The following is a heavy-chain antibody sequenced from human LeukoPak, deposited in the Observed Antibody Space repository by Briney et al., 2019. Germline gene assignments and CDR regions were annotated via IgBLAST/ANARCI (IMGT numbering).Heavy chain of an antibody. CDR3: ARRGDSRGYYDAFDI. J-gene: IGHJ3*02. CDR1: GFTFNTYN. Sequence: GGSLRLSCTASGFTFNTYNMHWVRHPTGKGLEWVSAVGTAGDTYYPGSVKGRFTISRENAKNSLYLQMNSLRVGDTAVYYCARRGDSRGYYDAFDIWGQGTMVTVSS. V-gene: IGHV3-13*01. D-gene: IGHD3-22*01. CDR2: VGTAGDT.